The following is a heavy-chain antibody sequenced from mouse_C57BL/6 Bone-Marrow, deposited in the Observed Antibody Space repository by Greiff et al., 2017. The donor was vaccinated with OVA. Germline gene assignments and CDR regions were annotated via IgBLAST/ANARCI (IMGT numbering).Heavy chain of an antibody. CDR3: AKGLKGAMDY. CDR2: IDPSDSET. V-gene: IGHV1-52*01. J-gene: IGHJ4*01. D-gene: IGHD1-3*01. Sequence: QVQLKQPGAELVRPGSSVKLSCKASGYTFTSYWMHWVKQRPIQGLEWIGNIDPSDSETHYNQKFKDKATLTVDNSSSTAYMQLSSLTSEDSAVYYCAKGLKGAMDYWGQGTSVTVSS. CDR1: GYTFTSYW.